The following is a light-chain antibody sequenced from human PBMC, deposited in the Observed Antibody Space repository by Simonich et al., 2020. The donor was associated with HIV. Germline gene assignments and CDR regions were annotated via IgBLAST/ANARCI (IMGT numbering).Light chain of an antibody. CDR2: VNI. CDR1: SSNIGAGYD. V-gene: IGLV1-40*01. Sequence: QSVLTQPPSVSGAPGQRVTISCTGSSSNIGAGYDVHWYQQLPGTAPKLLLYVNINRPSGVTDRFSGSKSGTSASLAITGLQAEDEADYYCESYDSSLTSWVFGVGTKLTVL. CDR3: ESYDSSLTSWV. J-gene: IGLJ3*02.